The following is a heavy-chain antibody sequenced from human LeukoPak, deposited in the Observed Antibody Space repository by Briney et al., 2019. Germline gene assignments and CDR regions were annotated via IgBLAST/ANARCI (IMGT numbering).Heavy chain of an antibody. CDR1: GFTFSSYA. J-gene: IGHJ4*02. Sequence: PGGSLRLSCAASGFTFSSYAMSWVRQAPGKGLEWVSAISGSGGSTYYADSVKGRFTISRDNSKNTLYLQMNSLRAEDTAVYYCAKDQGRGYYDSSGYWDYWGQGTLVTVSS. V-gene: IGHV3-23*01. CDR2: ISGSGGST. D-gene: IGHD3-22*01. CDR3: AKDQGRGYYDSSGYWDY.